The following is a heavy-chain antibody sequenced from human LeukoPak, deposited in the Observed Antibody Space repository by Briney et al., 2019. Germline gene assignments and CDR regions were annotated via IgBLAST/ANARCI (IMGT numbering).Heavy chain of an antibody. V-gene: IGHV4-59*01. CDR3: ARSPIPHYYYYYYMDV. Sequence: SETLSLTCTVSGGSISSYYWSWIRQPPGKGLEWIGYIYYSGSTNYNPSLKSRVTISVDTSKNQFSLKLSSVTAADTAVYYCARSPIPHYYYYYYMDVWGKGTTVTVSS. J-gene: IGHJ6*03. CDR2: IYYSGST. D-gene: IGHD2-21*01. CDR1: GGSISSYY.